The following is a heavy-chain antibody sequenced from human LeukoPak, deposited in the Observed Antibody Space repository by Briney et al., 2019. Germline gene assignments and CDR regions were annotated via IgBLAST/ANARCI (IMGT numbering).Heavy chain of an antibody. Sequence: PGGSLRLSCAASGFTLSSYAMSWVRQAPGKGLEWVSAISGSGGSTYYADSVKGRFTISRDNSKNTLYLQMNSLRVEDTAVYYCAKVEDFWSGYYSYLNFDYWGQGPLVTVSS. CDR1: GFTLSSYA. J-gene: IGHJ4*02. CDR2: ISGSGGST. CDR3: AKVEDFWSGYYSYLNFDY. D-gene: IGHD3-3*01. V-gene: IGHV3-23*01.